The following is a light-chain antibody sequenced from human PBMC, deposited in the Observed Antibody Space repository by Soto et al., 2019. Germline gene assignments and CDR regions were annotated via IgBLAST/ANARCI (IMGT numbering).Light chain of an antibody. J-gene: IGKJ3*01. Sequence: DIVMTQSPDSLAVSLGERATINCKSSQSVLYSSNNKNYLAWYQQKPGQPPKLLIYWASTRESGVPDRFSGSGSGKDFTLTISSLQAEDGAVYYCQQYYSTPFTFGPGTKVDIK. CDR3: QQYYSTPFT. CDR1: QSVLYSSNNKNY. CDR2: WAS. V-gene: IGKV4-1*01.